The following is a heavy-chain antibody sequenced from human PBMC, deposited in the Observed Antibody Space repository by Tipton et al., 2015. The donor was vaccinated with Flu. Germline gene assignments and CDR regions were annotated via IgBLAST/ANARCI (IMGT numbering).Heavy chain of an antibody. J-gene: IGHJ3*01. D-gene: IGHD2-2*01. CDR2: IDPNSGDT. CDR1: GYTFTDYY. V-gene: IGHV1-2*02. Sequence: QVQLVQSGAEVKKPGASVKVSCKASGYTFTDYYLHWVRQAPRQGLEWMGWIDPNSGDTNSAQAFQGMVTMTRDTSISTVYMELTRLRSDDTAVYYCARVPNPAVVPDSTYAFAFWGLGTMVTVSS. CDR3: ARVPNPAVVPDSTYAFAF.